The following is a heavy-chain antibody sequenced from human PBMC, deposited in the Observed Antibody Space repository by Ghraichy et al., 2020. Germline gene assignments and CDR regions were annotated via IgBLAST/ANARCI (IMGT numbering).Heavy chain of an antibody. CDR3: AHLRGGIAVAGELPHFDY. J-gene: IGHJ4*02. V-gene: IGHV2-5*02. CDR1: GFSLSTSGVG. CDR2: IYWDDDK. D-gene: IGHD6-19*01. Sequence: SGPTLLKPTQTLTLTCTFSGFSLSTSGVGVGWIRQPPGKALEWLALIYWDDDKRYSPSLKSRLTITKDTSKNQVVLTMTNMDPVDTATYYCAHLRGGIAVAGELPHFDYWGQGTLVTVSS.